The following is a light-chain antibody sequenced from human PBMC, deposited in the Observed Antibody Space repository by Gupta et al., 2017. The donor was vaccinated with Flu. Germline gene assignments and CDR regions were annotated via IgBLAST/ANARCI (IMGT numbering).Light chain of an antibody. CDR1: QSINSW. CDR2: HAS. Sequence: STLSASVGDRVTITCRASQSINSWLAWYQQKPGKAPKLLIYHASILESGVPSRFSSSGSGTEFTLTISCLQPDDFAVYYCQQYSSYSGYSFGQGTKVEIK. J-gene: IGKJ2*03. V-gene: IGKV1-5*03. CDR3: QQYSSYSGYS.